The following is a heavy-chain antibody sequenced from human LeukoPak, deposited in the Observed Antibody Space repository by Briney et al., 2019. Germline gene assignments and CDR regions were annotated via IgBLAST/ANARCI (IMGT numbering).Heavy chain of an antibody. J-gene: IGHJ6*02. Sequence: GGTLRLSCAASGFTFDDYAMHWVRQAPGKGLEWVSGISWNSGSIDYADSVKGRFTISRDNAKNSLYLQMNSLRAEDTALYYCAKFDSYYGMDVWGQGTTVTVSS. CDR3: AKFDSYYGMDV. V-gene: IGHV3-9*01. CDR1: GFTFDDYA. CDR2: ISWNSGSI.